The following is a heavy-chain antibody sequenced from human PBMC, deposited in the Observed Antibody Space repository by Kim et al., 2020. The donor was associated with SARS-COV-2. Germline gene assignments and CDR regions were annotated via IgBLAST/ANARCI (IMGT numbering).Heavy chain of an antibody. J-gene: IGHJ4*02. CDR3: TRNYRTYYFDY. D-gene: IGHD3-16*02. V-gene: IGHV3-15*01. Sequence: GGSLRLSCAASGFTFTNAWMSWVRQAPGKGLEWVGRIKSKTDGGTTDYAAPVKGRFTISRDDSKNTLYLQMNSLKTEDTAVYYCTRNYRTYYFDYWGQGTLVTVSS. CDR2: IKSKTDGGTT. CDR1: GFTFTNAW.